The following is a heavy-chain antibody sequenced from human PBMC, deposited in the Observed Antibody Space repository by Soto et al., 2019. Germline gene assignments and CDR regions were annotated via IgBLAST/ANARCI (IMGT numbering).Heavy chain of an antibody. J-gene: IGHJ4*02. CDR1: GYTFTSYG. CDR3: ARDPNERVVPAAMPTDY. V-gene: IGHV1-18*01. D-gene: IGHD2-2*01. Sequence: QVQLVQSGAEVKKPGASVKVSCKASGYTFTSYGISWVRQAPGQGLEWMGWISAYNGNTNYAQKLQGRVTMTTDTSTSTAYMELRSLRSDETAVYYCARDPNERVVPAAMPTDYWGQGTLVTVSS. CDR2: ISAYNGNT.